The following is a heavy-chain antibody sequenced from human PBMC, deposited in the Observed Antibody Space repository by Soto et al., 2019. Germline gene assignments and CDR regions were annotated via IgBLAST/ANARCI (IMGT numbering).Heavy chain of an antibody. CDR2: IYHSGTT. CDR3: ARGWGSRSPIFGY. CDR1: GGSISSGGYS. J-gene: IGHJ4*02. V-gene: IGHV4-30-2*01. Sequence: QLQLQESGSGLVKPSQTLSLTCAVSGGSISSGGYSWSWIRQPPGKGLEWIGYIYHSGTTYYNPSLQSRITISVDRSNNQFSLKLSSVTAADTAVYYWARGWGSRSPIFGYWGQGTLVTVSS. D-gene: IGHD2-15*01.